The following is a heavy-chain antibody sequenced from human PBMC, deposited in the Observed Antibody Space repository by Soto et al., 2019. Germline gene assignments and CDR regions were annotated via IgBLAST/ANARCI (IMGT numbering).Heavy chain of an antibody. CDR3: VRDRYSSSGWFDP. D-gene: IGHD3-10*01. CDR2: TYYRSRFFS. Sequence: SVPLSLTCAIAGENVSSYIGAWNWIRQSPSGGLEWLGRTYYRSRFFSDYAESVKSRIIINPDTSKNQFSLQLKSVTPEDTAVYYCVRDRYSSSGWFDPWGQGTPVTVSS. CDR1: GENVSSYIGA. V-gene: IGHV6-1*01. J-gene: IGHJ5*02.